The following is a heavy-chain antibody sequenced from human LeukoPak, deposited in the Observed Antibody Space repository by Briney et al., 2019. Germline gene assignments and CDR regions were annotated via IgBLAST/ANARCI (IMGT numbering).Heavy chain of an antibody. D-gene: IGHD3-22*01. J-gene: IGHJ3*02. CDR3: AKDSSRPNYYDSSGYYDAFDI. V-gene: IGHV3-23*01. CDR2: ISGSGGST. CDR1: GFTFSSYA. Sequence: HPGGSLRLSCAASGFTFSSYAMSWVRQAPGKGLEWVSAISGSGGSTYYADSVKGRFTISRDNSKNTLYLQMNSLRAEDTAVYYCAKDSSRPNYYDSSGYYDAFDIWGQGTMVTVSS.